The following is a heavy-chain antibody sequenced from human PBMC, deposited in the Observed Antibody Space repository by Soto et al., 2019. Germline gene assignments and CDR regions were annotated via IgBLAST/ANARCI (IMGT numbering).Heavy chain of an antibody. D-gene: IGHD3-10*01. V-gene: IGHV3-30*03. CDR3: VGGQYYFDY. CDR1: GFPFTTYG. CDR2: ISYDGSNT. Sequence: QVQLVESGGGVVQPGRSLRLSCAASGFPFTTYGMHWVREGPGKGLEWVAVISYDGSNTYYADYVKGRFTISRDNSKNTLYLQMNSLRPEDTALYYCVGGQYYFDYRGQGTLVTVSS. J-gene: IGHJ4*02.